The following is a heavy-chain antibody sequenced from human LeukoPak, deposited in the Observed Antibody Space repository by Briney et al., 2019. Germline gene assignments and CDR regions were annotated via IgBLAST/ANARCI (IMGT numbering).Heavy chain of an antibody. CDR2: IKEDGSEK. CDR1: GFTFSSYW. V-gene: IGHV3-7*01. J-gene: IGHJ4*02. D-gene: IGHD1-26*01. Sequence: GGSLRVSRAASGFTFSSYWMNWVRQAPGKGLEWVATIKEDGSEKYYVDSVKGRFTISRDNAKNSLYLQLNSMRAEDTAVYYCGRRGSYLDYWGQGTLVTVSS. CDR3: GRRGSYLDY.